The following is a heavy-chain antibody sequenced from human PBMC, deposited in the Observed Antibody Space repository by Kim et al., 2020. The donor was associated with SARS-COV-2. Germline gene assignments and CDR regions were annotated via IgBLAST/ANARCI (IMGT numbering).Heavy chain of an antibody. Sequence: GGSLRLSCAASGFTFSSYGMHWVRQAPGKGLEWVAVISYDGSNKYYADSVKGRFTISRDNSKNTLYLQMNSLRAEDTAVYYCAKGGGRGRGWAFDIWGQGTMVTVSS. V-gene: IGHV3-30*18. CDR2: ISYDGSNK. CDR1: GFTFSSYG. J-gene: IGHJ3*02. D-gene: IGHD3-10*01. CDR3: AKGGGRGRGWAFDI.